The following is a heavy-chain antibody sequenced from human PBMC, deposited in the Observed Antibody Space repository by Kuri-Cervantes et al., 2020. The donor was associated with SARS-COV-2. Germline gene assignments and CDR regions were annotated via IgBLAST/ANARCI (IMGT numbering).Heavy chain of an antibody. V-gene: IGHV3-23*03. Sequence: GESLKISCAASGFTFSSYAMSWVRQAPGKGLEWVSVIYSGGSTYYADSVKGRFTISRDNSKNTLYLQMNSLRAEDTAVYYCAKDMYYDSSGFYDAFDIWGQGTMVTVSS. CDR2: IYSGGST. D-gene: IGHD3-22*01. CDR3: AKDMYYDSSGFYDAFDI. J-gene: IGHJ3*02. CDR1: GFTFSSYA.